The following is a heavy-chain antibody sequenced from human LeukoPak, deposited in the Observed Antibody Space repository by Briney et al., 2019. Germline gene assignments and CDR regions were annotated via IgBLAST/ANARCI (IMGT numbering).Heavy chain of an antibody. Sequence: GGSLRLSCEASGLTFSSYGMSWVRQAPGKGLQWVSAITGDGTTTYYADSVKGRFTISRDNSKNTLYVQMSSLRAEDTAIYYCARGDHYYDFLIQHWGQGTLVTVSS. CDR2: ITGDGTTT. CDR1: GLTFSSYG. CDR3: ARGDHYYDFLIQH. J-gene: IGHJ4*02. V-gene: IGHV3-23*01. D-gene: IGHD3-3*01.